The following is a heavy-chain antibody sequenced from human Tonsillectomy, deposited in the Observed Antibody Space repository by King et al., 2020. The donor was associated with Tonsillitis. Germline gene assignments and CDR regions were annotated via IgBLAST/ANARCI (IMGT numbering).Heavy chain of an antibody. CDR2: ISGSRNYI. CDR3: ARAHYYDSSGYYFFDY. D-gene: IGHD3-22*01. V-gene: IGHV3-21*01. J-gene: IGHJ4*02. Sequence: QLVQSGGGLVKPGGSLRLSCAASGFTCSTYSMNWVRQAPGKGLEWVSSISGSRNYIYYGDSVKGRFTISRDNAKTSLYLQMNSLRAEDTAVYYCARAHYYDSSGYYFFDYWGQGTLVTVSS. CDR1: GFTCSTYS.